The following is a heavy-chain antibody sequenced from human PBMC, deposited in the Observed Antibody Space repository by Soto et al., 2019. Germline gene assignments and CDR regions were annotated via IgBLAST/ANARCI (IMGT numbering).Heavy chain of an antibody. CDR1: GYSFTSYW. CDR3: ARLPTGKRQYYYYYYMDV. J-gene: IGHJ6*03. D-gene: IGHD1-1*01. CDR2: IYPGDSDT. V-gene: IGHV5-51*01. Sequence: EAKIGGESLKISCKGSGYSFTSYWIGWVRQMPGKGLEWMGIIYPGDSDTRYSPSFQGQVTISADKSISTAYLQWSSLKASDTAMYYCARLPTGKRQYYYYYYMDVWGKGTTVTVSS.